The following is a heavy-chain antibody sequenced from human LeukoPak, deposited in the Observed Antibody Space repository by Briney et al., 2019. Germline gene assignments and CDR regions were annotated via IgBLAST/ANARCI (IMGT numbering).Heavy chain of an antibody. D-gene: IGHD3-10*01. V-gene: IGHV3-30*18. CDR1: GFTFSSYG. J-gene: IGHJ6*02. CDR3: AKAPMGSMDV. CDR2: ISYDGSNK. Sequence: PGGSLRLSCAASGFTFSSYGMHWVRQAPGKGLERVAVISYDGSNKYYADSVKGRFTISRDNSKNTLYLQMNSLRAEDTAVYYCAKAPMGSMDVWGQGTTVTVSS.